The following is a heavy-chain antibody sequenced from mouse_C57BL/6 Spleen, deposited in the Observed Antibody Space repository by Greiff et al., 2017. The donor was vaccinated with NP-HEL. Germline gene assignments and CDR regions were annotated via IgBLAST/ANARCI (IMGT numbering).Heavy chain of an antibody. Sequence: VQLVESGPGLVQPSQRLSITCTVSGFSLTSYGVHWVRQSPGKGLEWLGVIWRGGSTDYNAAFLSRLSITKDNSKSQVFFKMNSLQADDTAIYYCAKGYDYDGGDYYAMDYWGQGTSVTVSS. CDR2: IWRGGST. V-gene: IGHV2-5*01. CDR3: AKGYDYDGGDYYAMDY. D-gene: IGHD2-4*01. CDR1: GFSLTSYG. J-gene: IGHJ4*01.